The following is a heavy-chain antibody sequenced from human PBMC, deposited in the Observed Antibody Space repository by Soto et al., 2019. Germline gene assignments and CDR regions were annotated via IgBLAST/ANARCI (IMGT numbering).Heavy chain of an antibody. CDR3: AMVDVYVTPSPQDV. J-gene: IGHJ6*02. V-gene: IGHV1-18*01. CDR1: GYTFTRYG. Sequence: QVQLVQSGAEVKNPGASVKVSCKASGYTFTRYGIGWARQAPGTGLGWMGWINTYNGNTNYAQNVQGRVTLTTDTSTSTAYMELRSLRSNDPAIYYCAMVDVYVTPSPQDVWGQGTTVIVSS. CDR2: INTYNGNT. D-gene: IGHD3-16*01.